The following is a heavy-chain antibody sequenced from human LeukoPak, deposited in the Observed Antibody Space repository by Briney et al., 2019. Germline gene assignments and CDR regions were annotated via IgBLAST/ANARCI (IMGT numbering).Heavy chain of an antibody. CDR2: MNPNSGNT. Sequence: ASVKVSCKASGYTFTSYDINGVRQATGQGLEWMGWMNPNSGNTGYAQKFQGRVTMTRNTSISTAYMELSSLRSEDTAVYYCARGLDSSGSFDYWGQGTLVTVSS. J-gene: IGHJ4*02. D-gene: IGHD3-22*01. CDR3: ARGLDSSGSFDY. CDR1: GYTFTSYD. V-gene: IGHV1-8*01.